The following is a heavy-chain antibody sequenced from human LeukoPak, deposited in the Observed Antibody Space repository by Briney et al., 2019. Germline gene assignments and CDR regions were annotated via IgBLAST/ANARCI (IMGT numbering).Heavy chain of an antibody. CDR1: GFTFSSYW. J-gene: IGHJ6*03. V-gene: IGHV3-7*01. D-gene: IGHD2-21*01. CDR3: ARDNRGSRLFPRNYYYYYMDV. Sequence: GGSLRLSCAASGFTFSSYWMSWVRQAPGRGLEWVANIKQDGSEKYYVDSVKGRFTISRDNAKNSVYLQMNSLRAEDTAVYYCARDNRGSRLFPRNYYYYYMDVWGKGTTVTVSS. CDR2: IKQDGSEK.